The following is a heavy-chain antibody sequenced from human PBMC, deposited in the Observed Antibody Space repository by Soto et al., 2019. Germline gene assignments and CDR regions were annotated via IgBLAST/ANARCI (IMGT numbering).Heavy chain of an antibody. CDR2: IWYDGSNK. D-gene: IGHD4-17*01. V-gene: IGHV3-33*01. Sequence: GGSLRLSCAASGFTFSSYGMHWVRQAPGKGLEWVAVIWYDGSNKYYADSVKGRFTISRDNSKNTLYLQMNSLRAEDTAVYYCARDGDYGDYSADWGQGTLVTVSS. J-gene: IGHJ4*02. CDR3: ARDGDYGDYSAD. CDR1: GFTFSSYG.